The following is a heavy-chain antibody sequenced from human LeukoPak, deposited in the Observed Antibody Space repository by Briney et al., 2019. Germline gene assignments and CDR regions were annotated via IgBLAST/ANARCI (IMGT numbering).Heavy chain of an antibody. D-gene: IGHD2-8*02. CDR1: GFTFSTFA. J-gene: IGHJ4*02. CDR2: ISPSGGEI. Sequence: GGSLRLSCAASGFTFSTFAMIWVRQPPGKGLEWVSSISPSGGEIHYADSVRGRFTISRDNSKSTLSLQMNSLRAEDTAIYYCATYRQVLLPFESWGQGTLVTVSS. V-gene: IGHV3-23*01. CDR3: ATYRQVLLPFES.